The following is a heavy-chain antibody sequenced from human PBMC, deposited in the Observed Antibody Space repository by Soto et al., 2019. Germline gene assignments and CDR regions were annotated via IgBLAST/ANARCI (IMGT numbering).Heavy chain of an antibody. CDR3: ARAGRNGAL. D-gene: IGHD3-10*01. CDR1: GFTFSDYY. CDR2: ISNSGTTI. J-gene: IGHJ4*02. V-gene: IGHV3-11*01. Sequence: QVQLVESGGGLVKPGGSLRLSCAASGFTFSDYYMSWMRQAPGKGLEWVSYISNSGTTISYADSLKGRFTISRDNDKNSLYLQMNSVRADDTAVYFCARAGRNGALWGQGTLVTVSS.